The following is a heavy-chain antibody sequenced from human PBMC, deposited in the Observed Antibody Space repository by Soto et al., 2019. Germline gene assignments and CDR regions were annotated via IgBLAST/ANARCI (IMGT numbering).Heavy chain of an antibody. V-gene: IGHV3-48*03. CDR1: GFIFGAYE. D-gene: IGHD1-1*01. CDR2: ISSSGAAI. Sequence: EVQLVESGGGLVQPGGSLRLSCAASGFIFGAYEVNWVRQAPGKGLEWVSYISSSGAAIYYADSVRGRFTIFRDNAKNSLYLLMNSLRAEDSAVYYCARDPGRSSGQFGLDVWGLGTTVTVSS. CDR3: ARDPGRSSGQFGLDV. J-gene: IGHJ6*02.